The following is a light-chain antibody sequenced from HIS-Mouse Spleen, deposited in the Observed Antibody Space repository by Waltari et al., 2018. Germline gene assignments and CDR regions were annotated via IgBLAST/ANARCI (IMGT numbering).Light chain of an antibody. CDR1: SPNIGSNS. J-gene: IGLJ3*02. CDR2: RNN. Sequence: QSVLTQPPSPSGTPGQRATISCSGSSPNIGSNSLLWYQQLPGTAPKRLIYRNNQRPSGVPDRFSGSKSGTSASLAISGLRSEDEADYYCAAWDDSLSGWVFGGGTKLTVL. V-gene: IGLV1-47*01. CDR3: AAWDDSLSGWV.